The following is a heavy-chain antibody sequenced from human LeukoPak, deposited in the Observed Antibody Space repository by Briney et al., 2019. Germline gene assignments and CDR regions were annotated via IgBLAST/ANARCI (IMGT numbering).Heavy chain of an antibody. CDR1: GYSISSSNW. Sequence: SETLSLTCAVSGYSISSSNWWGWIRQPPGKGLEWIGYIYYSGSTYYNPSLKSRVTMSVDTSKNQFSLKLSSVTAVDTAVYYCARTSSGSYRYYYGMDVWGQGTTVTVSS. CDR2: IYYSGST. V-gene: IGHV4-28*01. CDR3: ARTSSGSYRYYYGMDV. J-gene: IGHJ6*02. D-gene: IGHD1-26*01.